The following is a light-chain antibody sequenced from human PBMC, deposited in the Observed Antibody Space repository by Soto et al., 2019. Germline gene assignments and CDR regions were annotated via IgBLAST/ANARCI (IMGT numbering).Light chain of an antibody. V-gene: IGKV1-5*01. CDR2: DAS. CDR1: QNISVW. J-gene: IGKJ2*01. CDR3: KQYDSSPPL. Sequence: DIQMTQSPSTLSASVGDGVTITCRASQNISVWLAWYQQRPGKAPKFLIYDASSLETGVPSRFSGSGSGTDFTPPFRALPPDYFATYYCKQYDSSPPLFAQGPKLEIK.